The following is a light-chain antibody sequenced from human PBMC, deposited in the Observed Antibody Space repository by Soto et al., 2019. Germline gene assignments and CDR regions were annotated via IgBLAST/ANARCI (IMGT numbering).Light chain of an antibody. V-gene: IGLV1-40*01. CDR3: QSYVRSLSAVV. CDR1: SSNIGADYD. Sequence: QSVLTQPPSASGAPGQRVTISCTGSSSNIGADYDVPWYQQLPGTAPKLLIYGNSNRPSGVPDRFSGSKSGTSASLAITGLQAENKADYYCQSYVRSLSAVVFGGGTKLTVL. CDR2: GNS. J-gene: IGLJ3*02.